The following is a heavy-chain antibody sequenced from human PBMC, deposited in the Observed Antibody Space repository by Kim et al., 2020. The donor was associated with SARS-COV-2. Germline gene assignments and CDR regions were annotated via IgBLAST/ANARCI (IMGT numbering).Heavy chain of an antibody. D-gene: IGHD3-9*01. V-gene: IGHV1-46*01. Sequence: ASVNVSCKASGYTFTSYYMHWVRQAPGQGLEWMGIINPSGGSTSYAQKFQGRVTMTRDTSTSTVYMELSSLRSEDTAVYYCARDISELRYFDSRGDGAYGMDVWGQGTTVTVSS. CDR2: INPSGGST. J-gene: IGHJ6*02. CDR1: GYTFTSYY. CDR3: ARDISELRYFDSRGDGAYGMDV.